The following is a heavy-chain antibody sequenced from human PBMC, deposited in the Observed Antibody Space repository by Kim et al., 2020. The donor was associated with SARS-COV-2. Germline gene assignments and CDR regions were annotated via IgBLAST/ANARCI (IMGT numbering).Heavy chain of an antibody. D-gene: IGHD3-10*01. CDR1: GGSISSSSYY. V-gene: IGHV4-39*01. J-gene: IGHJ6*02. CDR2: IYYSGST. CDR3: ARRAPMDYYGSGSYYTPYYYYYYGMDV. Sequence: SETLSLTCTVSGGSISSSSYYWGWIRQPPGKGLEWIGSIYYSGSTYYNPSLKSRVTISVDTSKNQFSLKLSSVTAADTAVYYCARRAPMDYYGSGSYYTPYYYYYYGMDVWGQGTTVTVSS.